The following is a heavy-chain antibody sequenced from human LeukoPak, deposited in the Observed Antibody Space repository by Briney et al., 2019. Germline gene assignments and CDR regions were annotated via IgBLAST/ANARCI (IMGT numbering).Heavy chain of an antibody. CDR2: INPSGGST. Sequence: ASVKVSCKASGYTFSNYYIHWVRQAPGQGLEWMGIINPSGGSTTYAQKFQGRVTMTRDMSTSTVYMELRSLRSDDTAVYYCARTSSGAGGRWFDPWGQGTLVTVSS. CDR3: ARTSSGAGGRWFDP. V-gene: IGHV1-46*01. J-gene: IGHJ5*02. D-gene: IGHD1-26*01. CDR1: GYTFSNYY.